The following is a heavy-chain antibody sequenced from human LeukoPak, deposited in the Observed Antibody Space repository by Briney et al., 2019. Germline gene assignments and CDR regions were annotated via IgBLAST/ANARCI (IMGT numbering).Heavy chain of an antibody. Sequence: SVKLSCKASGGTFSSYAISWVRQAPGQGLEWVGGIIPVVGTANYAQNFQGRVTITADKSTSTEYMELSSLRSEDTAVYYCASCSSTSCRRYNYYYGRDVWGRETGVSV. J-gene: IGHJ6*04. CDR1: GGTFSSYA. V-gene: IGHV1-69*06. CDR2: IIPVVGTA. CDR3: ASCSSTSCRRYNYYYGRDV. D-gene: IGHD2-2*01.